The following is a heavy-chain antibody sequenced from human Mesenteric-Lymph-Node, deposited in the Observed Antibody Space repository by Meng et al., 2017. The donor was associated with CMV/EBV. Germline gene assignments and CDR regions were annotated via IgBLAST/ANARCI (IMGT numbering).Heavy chain of an antibody. CDR1: GYSFTTYW. CDR3: ARHGYFDSSGQPHGFDV. D-gene: IGHD3-22*01. V-gene: IGHV5-51*01. J-gene: IGHJ3*01. CDR2: IYLADSDT. Sequence: KVSCKGSGYSFTTYWIGWVRQLPGKGLEWMGIIYLADSDTRYSPSFQGRVTISADTSINTAFLHWSSLQASDTAIYYCARHGYFDSSGQPHGFDVWGQGTMVTVSS.